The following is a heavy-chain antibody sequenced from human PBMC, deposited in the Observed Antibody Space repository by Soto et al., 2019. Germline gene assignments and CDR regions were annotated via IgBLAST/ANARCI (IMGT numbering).Heavy chain of an antibody. D-gene: IGHD4-17*01. CDR2: IDPSDSYT. V-gene: IGHV5-10-1*01. J-gene: IGHJ6*02. Sequence: GESLKISCKGSGYSFTSYWISWVRQMPGKGLEWMGRIDPSDSYTNYSPSFQGHVTISADKSISTAYLQWSSLKASDTAMYYCARLDGDFAYYYYYGMDVWGQGTTVTVSS. CDR1: GYSFTSYW. CDR3: ARLDGDFAYYYYYGMDV.